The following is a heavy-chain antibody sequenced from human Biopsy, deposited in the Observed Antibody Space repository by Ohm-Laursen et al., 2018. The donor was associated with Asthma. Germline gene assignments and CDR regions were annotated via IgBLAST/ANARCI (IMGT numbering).Heavy chain of an antibody. CDR1: GFTFSNSC. D-gene: IGHD6-6*01. Sequence: SLRLSCAAAGFTFSNSCMHWVRQAPGKGLEWVAVIWFDGSNKYYVDSVRGRFTISRDNSKDTLYLQVNSLRGDDTAVYYCARGKTWGRSYYFDYWGQGTLVTVSS. V-gene: IGHV3-33*01. J-gene: IGHJ4*02. CDR3: ARGKTWGRSYYFDY. CDR2: IWFDGSNK.